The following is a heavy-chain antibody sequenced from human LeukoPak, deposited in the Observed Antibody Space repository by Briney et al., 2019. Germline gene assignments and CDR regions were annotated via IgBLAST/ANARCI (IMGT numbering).Heavy chain of an antibody. V-gene: IGHV4-39*07. J-gene: IGHJ4*02. CDR1: GGSISSSSYY. Sequence: SETLSLTCTVSGGSISSSSYYWGGIRQPPGKGLEWIGSIDYSGSTCYNPSLKSRVTISVDTSKNQFSLKLSSVTAADTAVYYCARAGIVVVPAAMEPFDYWGQGTLVTVSS. CDR3: ARAGIVVVPAAMEPFDY. CDR2: IDYSGST. D-gene: IGHD2-2*01.